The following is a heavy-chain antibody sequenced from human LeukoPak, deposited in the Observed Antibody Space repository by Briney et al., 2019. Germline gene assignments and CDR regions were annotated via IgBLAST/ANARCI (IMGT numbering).Heavy chain of an antibody. CDR3: AKDSGSYWGWGYYFDY. CDR1: GFTFDDYA. Sequence: GGSLRLSCAASGFTFDDYAMHWVRQAPGKGLEWVSGISWDSGTIGYADSVKGRFTISRDNAKNSLYLQMNSLRAEDTALYYCAKDSGSYWGWGYYFDYWGQGTLVTVSS. D-gene: IGHD1-26*01. J-gene: IGHJ4*02. CDR2: ISWDSGTI. V-gene: IGHV3-9*01.